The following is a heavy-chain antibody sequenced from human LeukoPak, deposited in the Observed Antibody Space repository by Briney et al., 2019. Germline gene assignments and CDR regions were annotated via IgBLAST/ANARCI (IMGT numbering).Heavy chain of an antibody. J-gene: IGHJ5*02. D-gene: IGHD3-9*01. V-gene: IGHV7-4-1*02. CDR1: GYTFTSYA. Sequence: ASVKVSCKASGYTFTSYAMNWVRQAPGQGLEWMGWINTNTGNPTYAQGFTGRFVFSLDTSVSTAYLQISSLKAEDTAVYYCARAQLVRYFDWSTAEGDWFDPWGQGTLVTVSS. CDR2: INTNTGNP. CDR3: ARAQLVRYFDWSTAEGDWFDP.